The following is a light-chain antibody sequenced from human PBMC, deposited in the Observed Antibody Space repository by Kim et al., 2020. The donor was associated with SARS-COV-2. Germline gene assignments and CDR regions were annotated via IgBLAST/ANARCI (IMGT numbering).Light chain of an antibody. V-gene: IGKV3-20*01. CDR2: GTS. CDR3: QQYGRSPSYT. Sequence: PGERATLACRASQTLTSSYVACYQQKPGQAPRLLINGTSTRATGIADRFSGSGSGTDFSLTISRLESEDSAVYDCQQYGRSPSYTFGQGTKLEI. J-gene: IGKJ2*01. CDR1: QTLTSSY.